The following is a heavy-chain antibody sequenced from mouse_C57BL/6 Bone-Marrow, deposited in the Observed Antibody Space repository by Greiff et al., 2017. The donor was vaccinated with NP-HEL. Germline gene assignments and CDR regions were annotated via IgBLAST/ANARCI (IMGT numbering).Heavy chain of an antibody. J-gene: IGHJ4*01. CDR1: GFTFSDYC. Sequence: DVMLVESGGGLVQPGGSLKLSCAASGFTFSDYCMYWVRQTPEKRLEWVAYISNGGGSTYYPDTVKGRFTISRDNAKNTLYLQMSRLKSEDTAMYYCARGDGYAYYYAMDYWGQGTSVTVSS. CDR2: ISNGGGST. D-gene: IGHD2-2*01. V-gene: IGHV5-12*01. CDR3: ARGDGYAYYYAMDY.